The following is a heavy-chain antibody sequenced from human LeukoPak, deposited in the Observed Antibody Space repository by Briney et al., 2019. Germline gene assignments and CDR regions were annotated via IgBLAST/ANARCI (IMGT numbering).Heavy chain of an antibody. Sequence: PSETLSLTCTVSGGSISSGSYYWSWIRQPAGKGLEWIGRIYTSGSTNYNPSLKSRVTISVDTSKNQFSLKLSSVTAADTAVYYCARGRDTYTGFDYWGQGTLATVSS. V-gene: IGHV4-61*02. CDR2: IYTSGST. D-gene: IGHD5-18*01. CDR3: ARGRDTYTGFDY. J-gene: IGHJ4*02. CDR1: GGSISSGSYY.